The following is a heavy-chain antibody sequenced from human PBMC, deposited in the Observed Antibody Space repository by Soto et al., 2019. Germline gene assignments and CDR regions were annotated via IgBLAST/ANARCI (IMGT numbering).Heavy chain of an antibody. CDR2: ISGSGGST. CDR1: GFTFSSYA. J-gene: IGHJ2*01. CDR3: AKRPVGWEHIVVVTATPYWYFDL. V-gene: IGHV3-23*01. D-gene: IGHD2-21*02. Sequence: EVQLLESGGGLVQPGGSLRLSCAASGFTFSSYAMSWVRQAPGKGLEWVSAISGSGGSTYYADSVKGRFTISRDNSKNTLYLQMNSLRAEDTAVYYCAKRPVGWEHIVVVTATPYWYFDLWGRGTLVTVSS.